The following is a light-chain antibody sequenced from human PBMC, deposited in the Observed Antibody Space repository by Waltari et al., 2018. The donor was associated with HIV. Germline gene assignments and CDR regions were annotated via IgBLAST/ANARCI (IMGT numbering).Light chain of an antibody. V-gene: IGKV1-9*01. Sequence: DIQLTQSPSFLSAAVGDRVTITCRANVAISDYLVWYQQKPGTAPKLLIYGASTLQRGVPSRCSGSGSGTDFILTINSLQPEDFGTYYCQQSGTYPITFGQGTRLEIK. CDR1: VAISDY. J-gene: IGKJ5*01. CDR2: GAS. CDR3: QQSGTYPIT.